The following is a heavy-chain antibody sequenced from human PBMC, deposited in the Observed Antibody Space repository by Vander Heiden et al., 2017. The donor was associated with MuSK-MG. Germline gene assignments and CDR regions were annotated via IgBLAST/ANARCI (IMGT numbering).Heavy chain of an antibody. CDR1: GFTFSRYA. CDR3: ARDKSLGAADYHFDY. J-gene: IGHJ4*02. V-gene: IGHV3-30*01. Sequence: QVQLVESGGGVVQPERSLRLSCAASGFTFSRYAMHWVRQAPGKGLEWVAVIPYDGNDKHYADSVKGRFTISRDNSKNTLYLQMNGLRAEDTAVYYCARDKSLGAADYHFDYWGQGTLVTVSS. D-gene: IGHD6-13*01. CDR2: IPYDGNDK.